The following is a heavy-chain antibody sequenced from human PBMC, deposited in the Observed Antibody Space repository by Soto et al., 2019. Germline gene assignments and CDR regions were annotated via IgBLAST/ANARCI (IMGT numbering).Heavy chain of an antibody. J-gene: IGHJ6*02. CDR2: IVVGSGNT. V-gene: IGHV1-58*01. Sequence: SVKVSCKASGFTFSSSAVQWVRQARGQRLEWIGKIVVGSGNTNYAQKFQERVTITRDMSTSTAYMELSSLRSEDTAFYYCAARYDYDSSGYHIYYYGMDVWGQGTTVTVSS. D-gene: IGHD3-22*01. CDR1: GFTFSSSA. CDR3: AARYDYDSSGYHIYYYGMDV.